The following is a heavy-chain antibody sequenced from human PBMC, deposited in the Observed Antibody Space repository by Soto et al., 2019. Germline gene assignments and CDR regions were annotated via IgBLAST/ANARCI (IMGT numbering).Heavy chain of an antibody. CDR1: GYTITNYD. J-gene: IGHJ6*02. CDR2: MNPDSENT. D-gene: IGHD3-10*01. Sequence: QVHLVQSGAEVKQPGASVRVSCKASGYTITNYDITWVRQATGQGLEWMGWMNPDSENTGSPQKFQGRVTMTVNTSINTAYMELTSLRSEDTAGYYCTRAQFEFGSYFGLDVWGQGTTVTVSS. V-gene: IGHV1-8*01. CDR3: TRAQFEFGSYFGLDV.